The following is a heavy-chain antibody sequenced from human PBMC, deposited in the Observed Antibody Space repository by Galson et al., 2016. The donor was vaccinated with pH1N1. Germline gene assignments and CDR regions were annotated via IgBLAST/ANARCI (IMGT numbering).Heavy chain of an antibody. CDR3: ARRYFDY. V-gene: IGHV3-33*05. CDR2: IEHDGTEK. CDR1: GFTFSHCG. Sequence: SLRLSCAASGFTFSHCGMFWVRQAAGRGLEWVAFIEHDGTEKYDVDSVKGRFTVSRDNSKNTLYMQMNNLRDEDTAMYFCARRYFDYWGQGALVTVSS. J-gene: IGHJ4*02. D-gene: IGHD3-9*01.